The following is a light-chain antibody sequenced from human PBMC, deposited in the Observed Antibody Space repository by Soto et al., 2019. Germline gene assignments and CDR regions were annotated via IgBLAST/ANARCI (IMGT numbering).Light chain of an antibody. CDR2: GAS. Sequence: EIVMTQSPATLSVSPGERATLSCRASQSVSSNLAWYQQKPGQAPRLLIYGASTRATGIPARFSGSGSGTEFTLTISILQSEDFAVYYCQQYNNWPPELTFGQGTKVEIK. V-gene: IGKV3-15*01. CDR1: QSVSSN. CDR3: QQYNNWPPELT. J-gene: IGKJ1*01.